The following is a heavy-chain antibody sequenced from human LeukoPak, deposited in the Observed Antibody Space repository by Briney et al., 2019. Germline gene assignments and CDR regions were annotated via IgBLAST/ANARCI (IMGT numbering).Heavy chain of an antibody. V-gene: IGHV1-18*01. D-gene: IGHD3-10*02. CDR2: ISAYNGNT. CDR3: ARDGVFGELNTYFDY. CDR1: GYTFTSYG. Sequence: ASVKVSCKASGYTFTSYGISGVRQAPGQGLEWMGWISAYNGNTNYAQKLQGRVTMTTDTSTSTAYMELRSLRSDDTAVYYCARDGVFGELNTYFDYWGQGTLVTVSS. J-gene: IGHJ4*02.